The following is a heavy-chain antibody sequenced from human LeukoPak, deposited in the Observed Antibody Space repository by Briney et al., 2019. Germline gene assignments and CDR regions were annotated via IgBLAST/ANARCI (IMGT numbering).Heavy chain of an antibody. CDR2: IYTGGST. CDR3: ARSMQLWSPVY. J-gene: IGHJ4*02. D-gene: IGHD5-18*01. V-gene: IGHV3-53*01. CDR1: GFTVSSNY. Sequence: GGSLRLSCAASGFTVSSNYMSWVRQAPGKGLEWVSIIYTGGSTYYADSVKGRFTISRDNSKNTLYLQMNSLRAEDTAVYYCARSMQLWSPVYWGQGTLVTVSS.